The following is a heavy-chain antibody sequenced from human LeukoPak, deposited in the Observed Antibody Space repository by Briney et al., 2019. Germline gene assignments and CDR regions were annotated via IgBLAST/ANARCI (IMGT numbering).Heavy chain of an antibody. V-gene: IGHV3-23*01. CDR1: GFTFSSYA. D-gene: IGHD1-26*01. J-gene: IGHJ4*02. CDR2: ISDSGGST. Sequence: GGSLRLSCAASGFTFSSYAMSWVRQASGKGLEWVSTISDSGGSTLYADSVKGRFTISRDNSKNTLYLQMNSLRAEDTAVYYCARGATYAYYQDYWGQGTLVTVSS. CDR3: ARGATYAYYQDY.